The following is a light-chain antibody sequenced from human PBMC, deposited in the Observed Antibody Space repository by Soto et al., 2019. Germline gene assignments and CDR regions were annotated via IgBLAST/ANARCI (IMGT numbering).Light chain of an antibody. CDR2: TAS. CDR1: QNIKKY. Sequence: DIQMTQSPSSLSAPVGDRVTITCRASQNIKKYLNWYQQKPGKAPKLLIYTASSLQVAFSSRFSGSGSGTAFTLTISSLQPEDIATYYCQQSFSSPLTFGGGTRVEIK. V-gene: IGKV1-39*01. J-gene: IGKJ4*01. CDR3: QQSFSSPLT.